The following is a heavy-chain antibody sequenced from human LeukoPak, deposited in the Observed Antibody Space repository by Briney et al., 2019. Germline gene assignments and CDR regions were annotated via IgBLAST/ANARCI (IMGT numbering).Heavy chain of an antibody. CDR3: ARGQLLRYFDWFHFDY. D-gene: IGHD3-9*01. CDR1: GYTFTSYG. J-gene: IGHJ4*02. CDR2: ISAYNGNI. V-gene: IGHV1-18*01. Sequence: EASVKVSCKASGYTFTSYGISWVRQAPGQGLEWMGWISAYNGNINYAQKLQGRVTMTTDTSTSTAYMELRSLRSDDTAVYYCARGQLLRYFDWFHFDYWGQGTLVTVSS.